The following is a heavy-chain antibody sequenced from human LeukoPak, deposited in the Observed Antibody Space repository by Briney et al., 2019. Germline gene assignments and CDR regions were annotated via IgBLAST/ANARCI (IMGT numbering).Heavy chain of an antibody. D-gene: IGHD6-13*01. Sequence: ASVTVSCKASGYTFTGYYMHWVRQAPGQGLEWMGWINPNSGGTNYAQKFQGRVTMTRDTSISTAYMELSRLRSDDTAVYYCARFRYSSSWYQYYYYYMDVWGKGTTVTVSS. CDR3: ARFRYSSSWYQYYYYYMDV. J-gene: IGHJ6*03. CDR2: INPNSGGT. V-gene: IGHV1-2*02. CDR1: GYTFTGYY.